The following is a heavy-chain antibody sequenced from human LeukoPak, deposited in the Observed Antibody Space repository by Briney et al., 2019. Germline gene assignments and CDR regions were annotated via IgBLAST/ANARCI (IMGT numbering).Heavy chain of an antibody. D-gene: IGHD5-18*01. CDR2: ISWNSGSI. CDR1: GFTFSGYA. J-gene: IGHJ3*02. V-gene: IGHV3-9*01. CDR3: ASDSGYSYGHAFDI. Sequence: GGSLRLSCAASGFTFSGYAMHWVRQALGKGVEWVSGISWNSGSIGYADSVKGRFTISRDNAKNSLYLQMHSLRAEDTALYYCASDSGYSYGHAFDIWGQGTMVTVSS.